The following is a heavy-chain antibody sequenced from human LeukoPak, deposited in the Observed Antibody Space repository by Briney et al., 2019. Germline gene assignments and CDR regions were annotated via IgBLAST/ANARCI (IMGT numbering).Heavy chain of an antibody. D-gene: IGHD2-2*02. Sequence: GGSLRLSCAASGFTFSSYSMNWVRQAPGKGLEWVSYISSSSSTIYYADSVKGRFTISRDNAKNSVYLQMNSLRAEDTAVYYCAKDLGPYCSSTSCYTGYWGQGTLVTVSS. CDR2: ISSSSSTI. V-gene: IGHV3-48*04. J-gene: IGHJ4*02. CDR3: AKDLGPYCSSTSCYTGY. CDR1: GFTFSSYS.